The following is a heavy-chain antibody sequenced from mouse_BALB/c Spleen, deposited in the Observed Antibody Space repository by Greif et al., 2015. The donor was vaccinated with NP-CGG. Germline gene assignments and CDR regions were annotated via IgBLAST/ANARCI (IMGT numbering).Heavy chain of an antibody. CDR3: ASPGAYGNYVGY. Sequence: QVQLQQSGPGLVQPSQSLSITCTVSGFSLTSYGVHWVRQSPGKGLEWLGVIWSGGSTDYNAAFISRLSISKDNSKSXVFFKMNSLQANDTAIYYCASPGAYGNYVGYWGQGTTLTVSS. D-gene: IGHD2-1*01. CDR2: IWSGGST. J-gene: IGHJ2*01. V-gene: IGHV2-2*02. CDR1: GFSLTSYG.